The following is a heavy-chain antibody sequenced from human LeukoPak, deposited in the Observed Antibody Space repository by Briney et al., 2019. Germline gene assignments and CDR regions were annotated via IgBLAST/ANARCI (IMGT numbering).Heavy chain of an antibody. CDR1: GFTFSSYA. J-gene: IGHJ4*02. D-gene: IGHD3-22*01. CDR3: ARAERYYDSSGYCRY. Sequence: PGGSLRLSCAASGFTFSSYAMHWVRQAPGKGLEWVAVISYDGSNKYYADSVKGRFTISRDNSKNTLYLQMNSLRAEDTAVYYCARAERYYDSSGYCRYWGQGTLVTVSS. V-gene: IGHV3-30-3*01. CDR2: ISYDGSNK.